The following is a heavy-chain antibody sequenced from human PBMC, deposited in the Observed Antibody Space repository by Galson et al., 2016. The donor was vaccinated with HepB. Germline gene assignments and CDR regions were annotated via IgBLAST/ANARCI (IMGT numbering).Heavy chain of an antibody. Sequence: SETLSLTCGVYGGSFNAYYWSWIRQPPGKGLEWLGEINYTGSTKYNPSLKSRVNISVDTSKNQFSLKLSSMTAADTAVYYCARVVVAATNWFDPWGQGTLVTVSS. V-gene: IGHV4-34*01. CDR2: INYTGST. CDR1: GGSFNAYY. D-gene: IGHD2-15*01. J-gene: IGHJ5*02. CDR3: ARVVVAATNWFDP.